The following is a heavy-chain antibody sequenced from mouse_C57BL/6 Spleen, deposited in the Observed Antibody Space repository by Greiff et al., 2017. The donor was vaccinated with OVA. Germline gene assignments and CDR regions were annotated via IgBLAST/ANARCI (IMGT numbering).Heavy chain of an antibody. CDR1: GYTFTTYP. Sequence: VKLMESGAELVKPGASVKMSCKASGYTFTTYPIEWMKQNHGKSLEWIGNFHPYNDDTKYNEKFKGKATLTVEKSSSTVYLELSRLTSDDSAVYYCARNYGSSYGFDYWGQGTTLTVSS. J-gene: IGHJ2*01. V-gene: IGHV1-47*01. CDR3: ARNYGSSYGFDY. D-gene: IGHD1-1*01. CDR2: FHPYNDDT.